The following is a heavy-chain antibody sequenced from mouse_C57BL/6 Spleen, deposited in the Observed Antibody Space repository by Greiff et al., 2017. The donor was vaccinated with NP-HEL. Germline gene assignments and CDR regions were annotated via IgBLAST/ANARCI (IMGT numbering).Heavy chain of an antibody. V-gene: IGHV1-80*01. J-gene: IGHJ1*03. Sequence: QVHVKQSGAELVKPGASVKISCKASGYAFSSYWMNWVKQRPGKGLEWIGQIYPGDGDTNYNGKFKGKATLTADKSSSTAYMQLSSLTSEDSAVYFCARKTTAYWYFDVWGTGTTVTVSS. CDR3: ARKTTAYWYFDV. CDR1: GYAFSSYW. CDR2: IYPGDGDT. D-gene: IGHD2-12*01.